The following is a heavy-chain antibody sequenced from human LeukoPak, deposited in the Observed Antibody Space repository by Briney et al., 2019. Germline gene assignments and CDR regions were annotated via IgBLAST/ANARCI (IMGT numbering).Heavy chain of an antibody. D-gene: IGHD6-19*01. CDR3: ARGLGSTQWLVRYYYYYYYMDV. V-gene: IGHV1-8*02. Sequence: GASVKVSCKASGGTFSSYAISWVRQAPGQGLEWMGWMNPNSGNTGYAQKFQGRVTMTRNTSISTAYMELSSLRSEDTAVYYCARGLGSTQWLVRYYYYYYYMDVWGKGTTVTVSS. J-gene: IGHJ6*03. CDR1: GGTFSSYA. CDR2: MNPNSGNT.